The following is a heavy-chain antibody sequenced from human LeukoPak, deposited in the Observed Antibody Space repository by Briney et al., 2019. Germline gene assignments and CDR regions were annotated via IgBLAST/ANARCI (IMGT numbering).Heavy chain of an antibody. J-gene: IGHJ4*02. CDR3: ARCQWKLIAY. CDR1: GGSFSGYY. CDR2: INHSGST. D-gene: IGHD6-19*01. V-gene: IGHV4-34*01. Sequence: SETLSLTCAVYGGSFSGYYWSWIRQPPGKGLEWIGEINHSGSTNYNPSLKSRVTISVDTSKNQFSLKLSSVTAADTAVYYCARCQWKLIAYWGQGTLVTVSS.